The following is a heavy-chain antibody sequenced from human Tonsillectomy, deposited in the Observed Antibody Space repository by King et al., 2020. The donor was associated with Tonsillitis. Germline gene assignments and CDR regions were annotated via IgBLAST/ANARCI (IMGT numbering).Heavy chain of an antibody. Sequence: VQLVESGGGVVQPGRSLRLSCAASGFPFRSYGMHWVRQAPGKGLEWVILISDDGNKKYYADSVMGRFTISRDNAKNTLYLQLNSLTAEDTAVYYFAKSIGYGDYDYAMDVWGQGTTVTVSS. CDR1: GFPFRSYG. CDR3: AKSIGYGDYDYAMDV. J-gene: IGHJ6*02. D-gene: IGHD4-17*01. CDR2: ISDDGNKK. V-gene: IGHV3-30*18.